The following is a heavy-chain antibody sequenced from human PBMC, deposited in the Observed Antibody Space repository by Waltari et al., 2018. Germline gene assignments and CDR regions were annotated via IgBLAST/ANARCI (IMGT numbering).Heavy chain of an antibody. Sequence: EVELLESVGGLVQPGGSLRLSCTTSGFTFSGNAMGWVRQAPGKGLTGVSGIGSDMNHHSADSVKGRFTISRDNSKNTLYLQMNSLSAEDTALYYCVKDIFRWAFDIWGQGTMVTVSS. V-gene: IGHV3-23*01. J-gene: IGHJ3*02. D-gene: IGHD3-9*01. CDR2: IGSDMNH. CDR3: VKDIFRWAFDI. CDR1: GFTFSGNA.